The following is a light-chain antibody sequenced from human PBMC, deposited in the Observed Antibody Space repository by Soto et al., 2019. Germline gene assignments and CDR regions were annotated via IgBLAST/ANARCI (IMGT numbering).Light chain of an antibody. CDR2: GAS. CDR3: QQYRDSPRT. J-gene: IGKJ1*01. Sequence: EIVLTQSPGTLSLSPGERATLSCRASQSVSSSYLAWYQQKPGQAPRLLIYGASSRATGIPDRFSGSGSGTDFTLTISRLEPEDFAVYYCQQYRDSPRTFGQGTKVDIK. V-gene: IGKV3-20*01. CDR1: QSVSSSY.